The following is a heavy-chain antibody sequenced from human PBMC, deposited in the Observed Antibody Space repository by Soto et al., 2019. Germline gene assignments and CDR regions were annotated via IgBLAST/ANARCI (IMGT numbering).Heavy chain of an antibody. CDR2: IYWDDDK. CDR1: GFSLSSSGVG. V-gene: IGHV2-5*02. Sequence: QIPLKESGPSLVKPTETLTLTCTLSGFSLSSSGVGVAWIRQPPGKPLEWLALIYWDDDKYTSPSLKSRLTSTKDTSKNHVVLLMTNLDPVDTATYFCVHLLTGGRVDSWGQGTLVTVS. CDR3: VHLLTGGRVDS. D-gene: IGHD3-16*01. J-gene: IGHJ4*02.